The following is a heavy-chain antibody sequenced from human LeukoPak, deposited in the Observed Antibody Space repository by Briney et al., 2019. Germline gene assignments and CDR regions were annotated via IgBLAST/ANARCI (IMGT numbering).Heavy chain of an antibody. CDR1: AFCSERDA. J-gene: IGHJ4*02. V-gene: IGHV3-23*01. CDR2: LKGTGEK. Sequence: GNLRRSLAGSAFCSERDAMCWVAETLKRRLEWVSSLKGTGEKFYADSVKGRFTLSRDDSRNTVYLQLNNLRVDDTAVYYCAKASWVSNADAVLWGQGTVVTVSS. CDR3: AKASWVSNADAVL. D-gene: IGHD6-13*01.